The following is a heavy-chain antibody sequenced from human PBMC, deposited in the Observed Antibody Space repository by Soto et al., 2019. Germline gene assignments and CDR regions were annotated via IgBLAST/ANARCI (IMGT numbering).Heavy chain of an antibody. CDR1: GFTFRSYV. CDR3: ARWATTGGLDV. J-gene: IGHJ1*01. CDR2: TSYDGSDK. V-gene: IGHV3-30*19. Sequence: QVQLVESGGGVVQPGTSLRVSCVGSGFTFRSYVIHWVRQAPGKGLEWVALTSYDGSDKYYDDSVRGRFTISRDNSRNTVDLQMDSLRLEDTALYYCARWATTGGLDVWGQGTLVSVSS. D-gene: IGHD3-16*01.